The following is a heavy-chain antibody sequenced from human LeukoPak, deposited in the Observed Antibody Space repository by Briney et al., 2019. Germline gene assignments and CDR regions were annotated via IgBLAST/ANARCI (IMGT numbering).Heavy chain of an antibody. CDR1: GGTISSSY. V-gene: IGHV4-59*08. J-gene: IGHJ4*02. D-gene: IGHD6-6*01. CDR2: IYHSGDT. Sequence: SETLSLTCTVSGGTISSSYWSWIRQPPGKGLEWIGYIYHSGDTNSNPSLKSRVTISMDTSKNQFSLKLSSVAAADTAVYYCARHNFTRPFDYWGQGTLVTVSS. CDR3: ARHNFTRPFDY.